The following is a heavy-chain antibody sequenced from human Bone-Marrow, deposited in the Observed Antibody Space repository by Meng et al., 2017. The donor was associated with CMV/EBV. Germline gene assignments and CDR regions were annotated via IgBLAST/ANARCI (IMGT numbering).Heavy chain of an antibody. CDR3: ARDEEMGPAAQNYYGMDV. CDR1: GYTFTSYG. V-gene: IGHV1-18*01. J-gene: IGHJ6*02. CDR2: ISAYNGNT. Sequence: ASVKVSCKASGYTFTSYGISWVRQAPGQGLEWMGWISAYNGNTNYAQKLQGRVTITTDTSTRTAYMELRSLRSDDTAVYYCARDEEMGPAAQNYYGMDVWGQGTTVTVSS. D-gene: IGHD2-2*01.